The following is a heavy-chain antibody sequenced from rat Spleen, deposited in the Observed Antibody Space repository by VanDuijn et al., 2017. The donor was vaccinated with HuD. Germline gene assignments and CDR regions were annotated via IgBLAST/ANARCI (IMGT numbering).Heavy chain of an antibody. CDR2: ITTAGGKT. J-gene: IGHJ2*01. Sequence: EVQLVESGGGLVQPGRSLKLSCAASGFTFSNCDMAWVRQTPTKGLEWVASITTAGGKTYYRDSMKGRFTISRDNAKNSQYLQMDSLRSEDTATYYCAKDYFDYWGQGVMVTVSS. CDR3: AKDYFDY. CDR1: GFTFSNCD. V-gene: IGHV5S14*01.